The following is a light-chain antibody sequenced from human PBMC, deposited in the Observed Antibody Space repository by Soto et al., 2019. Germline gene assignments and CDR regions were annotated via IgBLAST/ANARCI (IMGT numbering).Light chain of an antibody. CDR2: GAS. CDR3: QQRSSWPLT. CDR1: QSVNKS. J-gene: IGKJ4*02. V-gene: IGKV3-11*01. Sequence: EIVLTQSPATLSLSPGERVTLSCRASQSVNKSLVWYQQKPGQAPRLLIGGASNRATGIPARFSGSGSGTDFTLTISSLEPEDFAVYFCQQRSSWPLTFGGGTKVDIK.